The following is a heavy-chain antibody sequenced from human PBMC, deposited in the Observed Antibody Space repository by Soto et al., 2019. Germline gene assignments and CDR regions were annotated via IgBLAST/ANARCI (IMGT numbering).Heavy chain of an antibody. D-gene: IGHD5-12*01. Sequence: GASVKVSCKASGYTFTCYYMHWVRQAPGQGLEWMGWINPNSGGTNYAQKFQGWVTMTRDTSISTAYMELSRLRSDDTAVYYCARDQRVATSKTRNWFDPWGQGNLVTVS. CDR1: GYTFTCYY. V-gene: IGHV1-2*04. CDR3: ARDQRVATSKTRNWFDP. CDR2: INPNSGGT. J-gene: IGHJ5*02.